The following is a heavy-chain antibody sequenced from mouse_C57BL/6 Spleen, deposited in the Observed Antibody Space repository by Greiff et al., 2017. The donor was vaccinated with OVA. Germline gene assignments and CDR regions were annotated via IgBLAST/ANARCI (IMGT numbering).Heavy chain of an antibody. CDR2: ISGGGGNT. CDR1: GFTFSSYT. Sequence: EVKLVESGGGLVKPGGSLKLSCAASGFTFSSYTMSWVRQTPEKRLAWVATISGGGGNTYYPDSVKGRFTISRDNAKNTLYLQMSSLRSEDTALYYCARQSWGDYFDYWGQGTTLTVSS. CDR3: ARQSWGDYFDY. V-gene: IGHV5-9*01. J-gene: IGHJ2*01. D-gene: IGHD4-1*01.